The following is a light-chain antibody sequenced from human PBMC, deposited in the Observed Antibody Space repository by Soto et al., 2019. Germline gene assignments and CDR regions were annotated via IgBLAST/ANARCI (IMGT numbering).Light chain of an antibody. CDR2: GNS. J-gene: IGLJ2*01. Sequence: VLTQPPSVSGAPGQRVTISCTGSSSNIGAGYDVHWYQQLPGTAPKLLLYGNSNRPSGVPDRFSGSKSGTSASLAITGLQAEDEADYYCQSYDSSLSGSIFGGGTKLTVL. CDR3: QSYDSSLSGSI. V-gene: IGLV1-40*01. CDR1: SSNIGAGYD.